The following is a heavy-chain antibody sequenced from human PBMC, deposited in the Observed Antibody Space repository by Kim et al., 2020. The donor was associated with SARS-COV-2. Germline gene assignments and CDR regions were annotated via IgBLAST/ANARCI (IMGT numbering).Heavy chain of an antibody. D-gene: IGHD3-16*01. CDR3: ARDRDASSRVGAY. J-gene: IGHJ4*02. V-gene: IGHV1-18*01. CDR2: ISVYNGNT. Sequence: ASVKVSCKASGYTFASYGMSWVRQVPGQGLEWMGWISVYNGNTNYAQKFQDRFTMTTDTSTSTSYMELRSLTSADTAVYYCARDRDASSRVGAYWGQGTL. CDR1: GYTFASYG.